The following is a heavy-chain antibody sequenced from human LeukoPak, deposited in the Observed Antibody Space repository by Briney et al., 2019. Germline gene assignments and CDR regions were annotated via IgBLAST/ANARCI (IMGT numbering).Heavy chain of an antibody. D-gene: IGHD5-18*01. Sequence: ASVKVSCKASGYTFTSFDINWVRQATGQGLEWMGWMNPNSGNTGYAQKFQGRVIMTRNTSISTAYMELSSLRSEDTAVYYCARGLGRTVMVTRGGVRFDYWGQGTLVTVSS. CDR2: MNPNSGNT. V-gene: IGHV1-8*01. J-gene: IGHJ4*02. CDR3: ARGLGRTVMVTRGGVRFDY. CDR1: GYTFTSFD.